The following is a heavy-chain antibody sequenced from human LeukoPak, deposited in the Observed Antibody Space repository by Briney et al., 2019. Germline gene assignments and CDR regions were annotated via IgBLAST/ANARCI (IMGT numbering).Heavy chain of an antibody. Sequence: GASVKVSCKASGYTSSTFYMHWVRQAPGQGLEWMGLINPSGGRTSYTQKFQDRVTVTRDTSTNTVYMELSGLRYEDTAVYYCARGCCEGSIEVAGHDYWGQGTLVFVSS. CDR1: GYTSSTFY. V-gene: IGHV1-46*01. D-gene: IGHD6-19*01. CDR3: ARGCCEGSIEVAGHDY. J-gene: IGHJ4*02. CDR2: INPSGGRT.